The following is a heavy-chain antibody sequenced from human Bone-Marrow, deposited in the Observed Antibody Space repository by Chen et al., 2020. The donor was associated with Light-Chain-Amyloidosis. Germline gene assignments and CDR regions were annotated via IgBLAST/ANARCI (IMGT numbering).Heavy chain of an antibody. V-gene: IGHV4-59*01. CDR2: IYYSGST. CDR3: ARERYYGSGKGWFDP. D-gene: IGHD3-10*01. CDR1: GGAISSYY. J-gene: IGHJ5*02. Sequence: QVQLQESGPGLVKPSETLSLTCTVSGGAISSYYWSWIRQPPGKGLEWIGYIYYSGSTNYNPSLKSRVTISVDTSKNPFSLKLSSVTAADTAVYYCARERYYGSGKGWFDPWGQGTLVTVSS.